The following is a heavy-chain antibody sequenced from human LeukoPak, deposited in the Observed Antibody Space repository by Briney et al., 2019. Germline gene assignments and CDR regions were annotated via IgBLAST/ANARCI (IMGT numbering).Heavy chain of an antibody. Sequence: NPSETLSLTCTVSGGSFSGYYWNWIRQPPGKGLEWIGQINPSRNTNYNPSLKSRVTISVDTSKKQFSLKLSSVTAADTAVYYCARRYDFWSGYPPPLDYWGQGTLVTVSS. CDR3: ARRYDFWSGYPPPLDY. CDR2: INPSRNT. V-gene: IGHV4-34*01. D-gene: IGHD3-3*01. CDR1: GGSFSGYY. J-gene: IGHJ4*02.